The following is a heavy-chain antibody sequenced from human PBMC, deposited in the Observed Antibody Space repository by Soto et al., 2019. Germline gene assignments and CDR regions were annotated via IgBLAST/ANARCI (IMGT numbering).Heavy chain of an antibody. CDR1: GFTFTTYW. D-gene: IGHD3-10*01. V-gene: IGHV3-74*01. J-gene: IGHJ6*03. Sequence: GGSLRLSCAASGFTFTTYWMHWVRQAPGKGLVWVSRINSDGSSTNYADSVKGRFTVSRDNAKKTLYLQMNSLRAEDTAVYYCARAPTVGSYYYMDVWGKGTTVTVSS. CDR2: INSDGSST. CDR3: ARAPTVGSYYYMDV.